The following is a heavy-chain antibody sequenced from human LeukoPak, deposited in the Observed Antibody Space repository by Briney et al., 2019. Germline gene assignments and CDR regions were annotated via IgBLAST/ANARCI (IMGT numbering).Heavy chain of an antibody. Sequence: SETLSLTCTVSGGSISNYYWSWIRQPPGKGLEWIGYIYYSGSTNYNPSLKSRVTMSVDTSKNQFSLKLSSVTAADTAVYYCARGFLSPRSGGYYPAHFDYWGQGTLVTVSS. D-gene: IGHD3-22*01. V-gene: IGHV4-59*01. CDR2: IYYSGST. J-gene: IGHJ4*02. CDR3: ARGFLSPRSGGYYPAHFDY. CDR1: GGSISNYY.